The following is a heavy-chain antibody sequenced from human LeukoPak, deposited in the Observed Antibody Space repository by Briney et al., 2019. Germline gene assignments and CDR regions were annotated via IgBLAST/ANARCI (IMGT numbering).Heavy chain of an antibody. Sequence: SETLSLTCTVSGGSISSYYWSWIRQPPGKGLEWIGYIYYSGSTNYNPSLKSRVTISVDTSKNQFSLKLSSVTAADTAVYYCARSQGPYNDWFDPWGQGTLVTVSS. D-gene: IGHD1-1*01. CDR1: GGSISSYY. CDR3: ARSQGPYNDWFDP. J-gene: IGHJ5*02. V-gene: IGHV4-59*01. CDR2: IYYSGST.